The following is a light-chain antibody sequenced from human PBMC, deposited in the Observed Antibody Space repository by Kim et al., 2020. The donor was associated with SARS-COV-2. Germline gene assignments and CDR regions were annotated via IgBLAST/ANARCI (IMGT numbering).Light chain of an antibody. CDR1: QSVSSY. Sequence: EIVLTQSPATLSLSPGERATLSCRASQSVSSYLAWYQQKPGQAPRLLIYDASNRATGIPARFSGSGSGTDFTLTISSLEPEDFAVYYCQQRSNWPTLGGATKVDIK. J-gene: IGKJ4*01. V-gene: IGKV3-11*01. CDR3: QQRSNWPT. CDR2: DAS.